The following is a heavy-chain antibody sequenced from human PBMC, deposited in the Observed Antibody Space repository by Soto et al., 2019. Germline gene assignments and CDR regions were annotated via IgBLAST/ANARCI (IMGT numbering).Heavy chain of an antibody. Sequence: QVQLQESGPGLVKPSDTLSLTCAVSGYSISSSNWWGWIRQPPGKGLEWIGSIYDSGTTYYNPTHKTRLPMSVDTSQNQFSLKLTSVTAVDTAVYYCARREIQGPIDYWGQGTLVPVSS. J-gene: IGHJ4*02. CDR1: GYSISSSNW. CDR3: ARREIQGPIDY. D-gene: IGHD1-26*01. V-gene: IGHV4-28*01. CDR2: IYDSGTT.